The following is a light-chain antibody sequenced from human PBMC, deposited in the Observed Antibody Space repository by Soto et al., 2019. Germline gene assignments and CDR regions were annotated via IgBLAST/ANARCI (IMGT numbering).Light chain of an antibody. CDR3: QQRSNWPPIT. V-gene: IGKV3-11*01. Sequence: EIVWTQSPATLSLSPGERATLSGRASQSVSSYLAWYQQKPGQAPRLIIYDASNRATGIPARFSGSGSATDFTPTISSLEPEDFAVYYCQQRSNWPPITLGQGTRLEIK. CDR1: QSVSSY. J-gene: IGKJ5*01. CDR2: DAS.